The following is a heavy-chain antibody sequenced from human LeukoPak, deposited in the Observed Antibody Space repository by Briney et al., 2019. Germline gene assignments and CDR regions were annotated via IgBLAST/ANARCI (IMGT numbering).Heavy chain of an antibody. CDR1: GFTSSSYW. V-gene: IGHV3-7*01. CDR2: IEQDGSKK. J-gene: IGHJ4*02. Sequence: PGGSLRLTCTASGFTSSSYWMAWVRQPPGKGLEWVAHIEQDGSKKEYVDSVKGRFTISRDNAKNSVYLDMISLRVEDTAVYYCTKWRAAQSEFDYWGQGTLVTVSS. D-gene: IGHD6-25*01. CDR3: TKWRAAQSEFDY.